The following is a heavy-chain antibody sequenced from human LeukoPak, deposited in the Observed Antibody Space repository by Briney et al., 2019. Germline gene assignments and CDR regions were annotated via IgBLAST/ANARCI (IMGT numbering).Heavy chain of an antibody. V-gene: IGHV3-7*04. CDR2: IKDDGSEK. J-gene: IGHJ4*02. CDR1: GFTFSSAW. Sequence: QAGGSLRLSCVGSGFTFSSAWMSWVRQAPGKGLEWVANIKDDGSEKYSVDSVKGRFTISRDNAKNLLYLQMSSLRAEDTAVYYWARAGIDYWGQGTLVTVSS. CDR3: ARAGIDY.